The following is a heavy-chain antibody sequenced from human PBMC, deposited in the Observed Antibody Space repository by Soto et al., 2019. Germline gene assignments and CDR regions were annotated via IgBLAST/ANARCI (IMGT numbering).Heavy chain of an antibody. V-gene: IGHV3-23*01. J-gene: IGHJ4*02. D-gene: IGHD3-22*01. CDR1: GFTSSSYA. CDR3: AKGMVEDYYDSSGYYGFDY. CDR2: ISGSGGST. Sequence: PGGSLRLSCAASGFTSSSYAMSWVRQAPGKGLEWVSAISGSGGSTYYADSAKGRFTISRDNSKNTLYLQMNSLRAEDTAVYYCAKGMVEDYYDSSGYYGFDYWGQGTLVTVSS.